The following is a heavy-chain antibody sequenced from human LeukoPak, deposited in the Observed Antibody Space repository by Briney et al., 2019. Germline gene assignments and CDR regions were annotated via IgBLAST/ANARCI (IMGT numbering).Heavy chain of an antibody. CDR2: IYYSGST. CDR3: ARVPSAYYYDSSIFDY. V-gene: IGHV4-39*07. CDR1: GGSISSSSYY. Sequence: SETLSLTCTVSGGSISSSSYYWGWIRRPPGKGLEWIGSIYYSGSTYYNPSLKSRVTISVDTSKNQFSLKLSSVTAADTAVYYCARVPSAYYYDSSIFDYWGQGTLVTVSS. D-gene: IGHD3-22*01. J-gene: IGHJ4*02.